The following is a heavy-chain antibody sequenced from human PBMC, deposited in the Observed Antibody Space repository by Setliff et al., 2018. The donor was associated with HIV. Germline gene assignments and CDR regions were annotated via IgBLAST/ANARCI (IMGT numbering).Heavy chain of an antibody. V-gene: IGHV1-69*05. CDR1: GGTFSSYA. D-gene: IGHD6-19*01. CDR2: IIPIFGTA. J-gene: IGHJ1*01. CDR3: ARAYSSGKYFRH. Sequence: GASVKVSCKASGGTFSSYAISWVRQAPGQGLEWMGGIIPIFGTANYAQKFQGRVTITTDESTSTAYMELSSLRSEDTAVYYCARAYSSGKYFRHWGQGTLVTVSS.